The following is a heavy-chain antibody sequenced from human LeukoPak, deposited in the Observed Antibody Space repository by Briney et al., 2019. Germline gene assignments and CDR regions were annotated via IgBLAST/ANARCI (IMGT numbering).Heavy chain of an antibody. CDR2: INSDGSST. CDR1: GFTFSSYS. J-gene: IGHJ4*02. D-gene: IGHD3-9*01. CDR3: AADILTGYYATQFDY. Sequence: PGESLRLSCAASGFTFSSYSMNWVRQAPGKGLVWVSRINSDGSSTSYADSVKGRFTISRDNAKNTLYLQMNSLRAEDTAVYYCAADILTGYYATQFDYWGQGTLVTVSS. V-gene: IGHV3-74*01.